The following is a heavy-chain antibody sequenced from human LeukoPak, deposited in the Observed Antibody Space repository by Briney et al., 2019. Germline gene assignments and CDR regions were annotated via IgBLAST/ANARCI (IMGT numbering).Heavy chain of an antibody. J-gene: IGHJ4*02. CDR1: GYTFTAYY. D-gene: IGHD3-22*01. V-gene: IGHV1-2*02. Sequence: VKVSCKASGYTFTAYYIHWVRQAPGQGLEWMGWINSDSGGTDYAQKFQGRVTMTRDTSATTAYMELTSLMSDDTAVYYCAGEGGYDNSGYAYWGQGTLVTVSS. CDR2: INSDSGGT. CDR3: AGEGGYDNSGYAY.